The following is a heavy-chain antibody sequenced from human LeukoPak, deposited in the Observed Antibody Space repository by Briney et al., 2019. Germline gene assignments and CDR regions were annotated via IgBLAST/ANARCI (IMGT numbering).Heavy chain of an antibody. J-gene: IGHJ5*02. CDR2: ISNSGSTV. Sequence: GGSLRLSCAASGFTFSDYYMSWIRQAPGKGLEWVSYISNSGSTVYYADSVKGRFFISRDNAKNSLYLQMNSLRAEDTAVYYCARAPKFRLVGVPKGPFDPWGQGTLVTVSS. CDR1: GFTFSDYY. D-gene: IGHD1-26*01. V-gene: IGHV3-11*01. CDR3: ARAPKFRLVGVPKGPFDP.